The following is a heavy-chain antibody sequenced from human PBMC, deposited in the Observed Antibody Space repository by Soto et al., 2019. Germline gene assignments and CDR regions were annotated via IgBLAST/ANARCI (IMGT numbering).Heavy chain of an antibody. V-gene: IGHV3-9*01. CDR2: ISWNSGSI. CDR1: GFTFDDYA. Sequence: PGGSLRLSCAASGFTFDDYAMHWVRQAPGKGLEWVSGISWNSGSIGYADSVKGRFTISRDNAKNSLYLQMNSLRAEDTALYYCAKDSGYDGDDAFDIWGQGTMVTVS. J-gene: IGHJ3*02. D-gene: IGHD5-12*01. CDR3: AKDSGYDGDDAFDI.